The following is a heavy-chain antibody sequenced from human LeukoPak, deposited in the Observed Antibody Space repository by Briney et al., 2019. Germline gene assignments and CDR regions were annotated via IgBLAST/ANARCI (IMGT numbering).Heavy chain of an antibody. CDR3: AKPDGNVVAVPMDV. V-gene: IGHV3-53*01. Sequence: PGGSLRLSCAASGFTVSTNFMSWVRQAPGKGLEWVSRIYSGGYTYFADSVKGRFTISRDNSENTLYLQMNSLRVDDTAVYYCAKPDGNVVAVPMDVWGQGTTVTVSS. CDR1: GFTVSTNF. D-gene: IGHD2-21*01. CDR2: IYSGGYT. J-gene: IGHJ6*02.